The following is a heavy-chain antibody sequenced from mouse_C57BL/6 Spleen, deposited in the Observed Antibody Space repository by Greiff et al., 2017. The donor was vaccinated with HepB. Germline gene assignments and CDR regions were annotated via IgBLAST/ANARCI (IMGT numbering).Heavy chain of an antibody. J-gene: IGHJ4*01. Sequence: QVQLQQPGAELVRPGSSVKLSCKASGYTFTSYWMHWVKQRPGQGLEWIGMIHPNSGSTNYNEKFRSKATLTVDKSSSTAYMQLSSLTSEDSAVYYCARNSLRDYWGQGTSVTVSS. V-gene: IGHV1-64*01. CDR3: ARNSLRDY. CDR1: GYTFTSYW. CDR2: IHPNSGST.